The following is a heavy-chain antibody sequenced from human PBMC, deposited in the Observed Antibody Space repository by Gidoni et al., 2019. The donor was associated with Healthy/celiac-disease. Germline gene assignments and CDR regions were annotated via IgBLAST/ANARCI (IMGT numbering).Heavy chain of an antibody. D-gene: IGHD5-12*01. CDR2: INPNSGGT. Sequence: QVQLVQSGAEVKKPGASVKVSCKASGYTFTGYYMHWVRQAPGQGLEWMGWINPNSGGTNYAQKFQGRVTMTRDTSISTAYMELSRLRSDDTAVYYCARERQLGRRGYSGYDYLSGWGQGTLVTVSS. V-gene: IGHV1-2*02. CDR1: GYTFTGYY. CDR3: ARERQLGRRGYSGYDYLSG. J-gene: IGHJ4*02.